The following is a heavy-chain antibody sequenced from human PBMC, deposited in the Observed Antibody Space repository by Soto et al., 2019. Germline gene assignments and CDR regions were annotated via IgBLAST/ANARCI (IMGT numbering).Heavy chain of an antibody. Sequence: SETLSLTCTLSPGSISSGGYYWSWPRQHTWPGPEWIGYIYYCGSTYYNPALKSRVTISVDTSKNQFSLKLSSVTAADTAVYYCARDEADCSGGSCYPPTYYYGMDVWGQGTTVTVSS. CDR1: PGSISSGGYY. V-gene: IGHV4-31*03. CDR2: IYYCGST. CDR3: ARDEADCSGGSCYPPTYYYGMDV. J-gene: IGHJ6*02. D-gene: IGHD2-15*01.